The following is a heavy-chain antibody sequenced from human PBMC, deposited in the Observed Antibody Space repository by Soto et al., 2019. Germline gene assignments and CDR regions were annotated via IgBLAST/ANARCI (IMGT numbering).Heavy chain of an antibody. D-gene: IGHD1-26*01. CDR3: AKTTGSYYDY. CDR2: ITNGGDNT. CDR1: GFTFNIYA. J-gene: IGHJ4*02. Sequence: GGSLRLSCAASGFTFNIYAMTWVRQAPGKGLEWVSGITNGGDNTFYADSVKGRFTISRDNSKNTLFLQMSSLRAEDTAIYYCAKTTGSYYDYWGQGTLVTVSS. V-gene: IGHV3-23*01.